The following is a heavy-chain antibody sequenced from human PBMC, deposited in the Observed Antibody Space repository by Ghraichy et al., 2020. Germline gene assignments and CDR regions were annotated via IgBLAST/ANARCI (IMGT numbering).Heavy chain of an antibody. CDR1: GFTFDDYA. D-gene: IGHD1-1*01. CDR3: AKAERGLDAFDI. CDR2: ISWNSGSI. V-gene: IGHV3-9*01. Sequence: GGSLRLSCAASGFTFDDYAMHWVRQAPGKGLEWVSGISWNSGSIGYADSVKGRFTISRDNAKNSLYLQMNSLRAEDTALYYCAKAERGLDAFDIWGQGTMVTGSS. J-gene: IGHJ3*02.